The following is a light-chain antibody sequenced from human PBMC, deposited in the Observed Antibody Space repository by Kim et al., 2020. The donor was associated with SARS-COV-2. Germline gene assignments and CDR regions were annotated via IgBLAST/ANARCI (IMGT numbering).Light chain of an antibody. CDR2: GAS. Sequence: SPGERATLSCRASQNVVTNYLAWYQQRPGQDPRLLIYGASSRATDIPDRFTGSGSGTDFTLTISRLEPEDFAVYYCQQYSSSPGTFGQGTRLEIK. CDR3: QQYSSSPGT. V-gene: IGKV3-20*01. CDR1: QNVVTNY. J-gene: IGKJ5*01.